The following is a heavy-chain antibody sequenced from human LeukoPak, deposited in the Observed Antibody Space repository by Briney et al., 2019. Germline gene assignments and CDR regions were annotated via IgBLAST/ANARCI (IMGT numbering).Heavy chain of an antibody. J-gene: IGHJ6*01. CDR1: GASISSSTYY. V-gene: IGHV4-39*01. CDR3: ARHSGSGYYFYFYTMDV. Sequence: SETLSLTCTVSGASISSSTYYWGWLRQPPGKGLEWIGCIYETGSTYYKSSLKSRVTISVDTSKNQFSLKLSSVTAADTAVYYCARHSGSGYYFYFYTMDVWGQGATVTVSS. CDR2: IYETGST. D-gene: IGHD2-15*01.